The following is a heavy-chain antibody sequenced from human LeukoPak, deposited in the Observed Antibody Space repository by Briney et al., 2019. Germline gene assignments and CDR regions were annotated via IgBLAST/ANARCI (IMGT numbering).Heavy chain of an antibody. J-gene: IGHJ4*02. CDR2: IYYSGST. CDR1: GGSISSSSYY. V-gene: IGHV4-39*07. D-gene: IGHD6-13*01. CDR3: ARVTPLYSSSWYGSFDY. Sequence: PSETLSLTCTVSGGSISSSSYYWGWIRQPPGKGLEWIGSIYYSGSTYYNPSLKSRVTISVDTSKNQFSLKLSSVTAADTAVYYCARVTPLYSSSWYGSFDYWGQGTLVTVSS.